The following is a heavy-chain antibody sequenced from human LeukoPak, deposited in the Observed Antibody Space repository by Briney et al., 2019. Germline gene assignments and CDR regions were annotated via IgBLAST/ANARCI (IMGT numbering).Heavy chain of an antibody. D-gene: IGHD3-9*01. CDR3: ARGILRYFDWLSSGAFDI. Sequence: GGSLRLSCAASGFTFSSYWMSWVRQAPGKGLEWVANIKQDGSEKYYVDSVKGRFTISRNNAKNSLYLQMNSLRAEDTAVYYCARGILRYFDWLSSGAFDIWGQGTMVTVSS. J-gene: IGHJ3*02. CDR2: IKQDGSEK. V-gene: IGHV3-7*01. CDR1: GFTFSSYW.